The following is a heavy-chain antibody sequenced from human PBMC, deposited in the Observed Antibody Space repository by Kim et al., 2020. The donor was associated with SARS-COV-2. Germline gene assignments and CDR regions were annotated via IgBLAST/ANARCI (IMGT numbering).Heavy chain of an antibody. CDR1: GGSVNSGSYY. D-gene: IGHD2-2*01. V-gene: IGHV4-61*01. CDR3: SRDGDTSEPYDYHGMDV. J-gene: IGHJ6*02. Sequence: SETLSLTCTVSGGSVNSGSYYWSWIRQPPGKGLEWIGCIYYTGSTSHNPSLKSRVTMSAATSKNLYSLKLNSVTAADTAVYSCSRDGDTSEPYDYHGMDVWGQGTTVTVSS. CDR2: IYYTGST.